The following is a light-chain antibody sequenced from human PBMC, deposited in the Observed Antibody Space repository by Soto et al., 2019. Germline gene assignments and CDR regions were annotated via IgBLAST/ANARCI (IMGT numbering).Light chain of an antibody. CDR3: QQYGSSPQT. CDR1: QSVSSSY. V-gene: IGKV3-20*01. J-gene: IGKJ1*01. Sequence: ENVLTQSPGTLSLSPGERATLSCRASQSVSSSYLAWYQQKPGQAPRLLIYGASSRATGIPDGFSGSGSGTAFTLNISRLEPEDIAVYYCQQYGSSPQTFGQGTEVEI. CDR2: GAS.